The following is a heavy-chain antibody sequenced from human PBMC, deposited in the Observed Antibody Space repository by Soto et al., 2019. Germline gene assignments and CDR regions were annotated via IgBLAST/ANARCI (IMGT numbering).Heavy chain of an antibody. CDR2: IGASGAGT. J-gene: IGHJ4*02. CDR1: GFTFSSYA. CDR3: ALRKTGSYFDY. D-gene: IGHD1-26*01. Sequence: PWGSLRLSCSASGFTFSSYAMSWVRQAPGKGLEWVSAIGASGAGTYYAEYVKGRFTISRDNSKNTLYLQMNSLRAEDTAVYYCALRKTGSYFDYWGQGTRVTVSS. V-gene: IGHV3-23*01.